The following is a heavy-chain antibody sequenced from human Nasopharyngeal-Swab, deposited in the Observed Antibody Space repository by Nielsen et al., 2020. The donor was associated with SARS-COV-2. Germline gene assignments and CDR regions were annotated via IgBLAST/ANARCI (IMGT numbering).Heavy chain of an antibody. D-gene: IGHD5-12*01. J-gene: IGHJ4*02. CDR2: IYPGDSDT. CDR3: ARYSGYDKLHFDY. CDR1: GYSFTSYW. V-gene: IGHV5-51*01. Sequence: KVSCKGSGYSFTSYWISWVRQMPGKGLEWMGIIYPGDSDTRYSPSFQGQVTISADKSISTAYLQWSSLKASDTAMYYCARYSGYDKLHFDYWGQGTLVTVSS.